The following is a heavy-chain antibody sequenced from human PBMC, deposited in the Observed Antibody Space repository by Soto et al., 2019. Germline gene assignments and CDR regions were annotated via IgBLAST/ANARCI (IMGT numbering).Heavy chain of an antibody. CDR1: GDTFTNFG. J-gene: IGHJ5*02. V-gene: IGHV1-18*01. CDR3: ARVLRGVVNWFDP. CDR2: IATYNSNK. D-gene: IGHD3-10*01. Sequence: HLVQSGPEVKKPGASVTVSCKTSGDTFTNFGLSCVRQAPGQGREWMGWIATYNSNKNYAQKFQGSLTLTTDTSTSTGYMELKSLEYDDTAVYYCARVLRGVVNWFDPWGQGTLVTVSS.